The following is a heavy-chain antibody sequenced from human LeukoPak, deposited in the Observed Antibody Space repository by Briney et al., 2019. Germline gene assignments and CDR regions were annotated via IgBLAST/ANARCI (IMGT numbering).Heavy chain of an antibody. CDR2: MNPNSGNT. CDR3: ARGRRGAVFTELWWERLHFFDY. J-gene: IGHJ4*02. Sequence: ASVKVSCKASGYTFTSYDINWVRQATGQGLEWMGWMNPNSGNTGYAQKFQGRVTMTRNTSISTAYMELSSLRSEDTAVYYCARGRRGAVFTELWWERLHFFDYWGQGTLVTVSS. CDR1: GYTFTSYD. V-gene: IGHV1-8*01. D-gene: IGHD1-26*01.